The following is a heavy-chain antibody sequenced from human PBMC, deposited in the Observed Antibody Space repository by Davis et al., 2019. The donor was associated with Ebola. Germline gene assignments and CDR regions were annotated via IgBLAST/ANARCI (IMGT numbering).Heavy chain of an antibody. V-gene: IGHV1-46*01. CDR3: ARLGLLWFRNYGMDV. D-gene: IGHD3-10*01. J-gene: IGHJ6*02. CDR2: INPSGGST. CDR1: GYTFTSYY. Sequence: ASVKVSCKASGYTFTSYYMHWVRQAPGQGLEWMGIINPSGGSTSYAQKFQGRVTMTRDTSTSTVYMELSSLSSVTAADTAVYYCARLGLLWFRNYGMDVWGQGTTVTVSS.